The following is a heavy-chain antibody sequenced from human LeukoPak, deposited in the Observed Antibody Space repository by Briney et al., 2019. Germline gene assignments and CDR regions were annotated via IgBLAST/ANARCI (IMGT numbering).Heavy chain of an antibody. V-gene: IGHV3-74*01. CDR3: ARDLCTSTGCQYWFDP. D-gene: IGHD2-2*01. J-gene: IGHJ5*02. CDR1: GFTFSSYW. CDR2: IYSDGSRT. Sequence: GGSLRLSCAASGFTFSSYWMHWVRQAPGKGLVWVSRIYSDGSRTNYADSVKGRFTISRDNAKNTLYLQMNSPRAEDTAVYHCARDLCTSTGCQYWFDPWGQGTLVTVSS.